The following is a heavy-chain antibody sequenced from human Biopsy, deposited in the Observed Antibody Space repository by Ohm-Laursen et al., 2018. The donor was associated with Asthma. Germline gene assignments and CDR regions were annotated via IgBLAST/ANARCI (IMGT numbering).Heavy chain of an antibody. CDR3: ARPSPYRDILYYYYHMDV. Sequence: SVKVSCKASGGMFGNYAISWVRQAPGLGLEWMGGISPIFGSSNYAQRFQGRVTITADIFTRTVYMELSGLRFDDTAIYYCARPSPYRDILYYYYHMDVWGQGTTVIVSS. CDR1: GGMFGNYA. J-gene: IGHJ6*02. CDR2: ISPIFGSS. V-gene: IGHV1-69*06. D-gene: IGHD3-3*02.